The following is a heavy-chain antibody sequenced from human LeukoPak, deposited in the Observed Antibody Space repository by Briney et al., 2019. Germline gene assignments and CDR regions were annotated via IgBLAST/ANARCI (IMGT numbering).Heavy chain of an antibody. J-gene: IGHJ5*02. V-gene: IGHV4-34*01. D-gene: IGHD3-16*02. CDR1: GGSFSGYD. CDR2: INHSGST. Sequence: SETLSLTCAVYGGSFSGYDWSWIRQPPGKGLEWIGEINHSGSTNYNPSLKSRVTISVDTSKNQFSLKLSSVTAADTAVYYCASTNFFRVWGSYRYDWFDPWGQGTLVTGSS. CDR3: ASTNFFRVWGSYRYDWFDP.